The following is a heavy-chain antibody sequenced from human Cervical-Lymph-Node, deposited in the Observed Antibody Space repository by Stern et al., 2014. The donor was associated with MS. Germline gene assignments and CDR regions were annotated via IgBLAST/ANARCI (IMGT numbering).Heavy chain of an antibody. CDR2: ISGPNCYT. D-gene: IGHD2-15*01. CDR1: GYTFSTYG. CDR3: AREYSDCSDTSCSWRSPPDY. J-gene: IGHJ4*02. V-gene: IGHV1-18*01. Sequence: QVQLVQSGAEVKKPGASVKVSCKASGYTFSTYGISWVRQAPGQGLEWMAWISGPNCYTKCAQRFQGRVTMTIDRSTSTAYMELRSLRSDDTAVYYCAREYSDCSDTSCSWRSPPDYWGQGTLVTVSS.